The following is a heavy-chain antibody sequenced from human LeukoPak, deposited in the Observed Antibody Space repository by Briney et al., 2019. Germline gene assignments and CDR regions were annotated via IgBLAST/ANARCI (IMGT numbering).Heavy chain of an antibody. CDR2: ISGSGGST. J-gene: IGHJ2*01. CDR3: ATAPRIQLWNSDLYFDL. CDR1: GFTFSSYA. D-gene: IGHD5-18*01. Sequence: GGSQKLCCAASGFTFSSYAKSWVRQAPGKGLEWVSAISGSGGSTYYADSVKGRFTISRDNSKNTLYLQMNSLRAEDTAVYYCATAPRIQLWNSDLYFDLWGRATLVSVSS. V-gene: IGHV3-23*01.